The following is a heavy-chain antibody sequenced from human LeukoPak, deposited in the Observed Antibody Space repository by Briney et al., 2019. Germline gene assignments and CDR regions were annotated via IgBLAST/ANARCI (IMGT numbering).Heavy chain of an antibody. CDR2: VGTAGDT. Sequence: RSGGSLRLSCAASGFTFSSYDMHWVRRVTGKGLEWVSAVGTAGDTYYPGSVKGRFTISRENAKNSLYLQMNSLRAGDTAVYYCARTSGRYFDYWGQGTLVTVSS. CDR3: ARTSGRYFDY. D-gene: IGHD6-25*01. CDR1: GFTFSSYD. J-gene: IGHJ4*02. V-gene: IGHV3-13*01.